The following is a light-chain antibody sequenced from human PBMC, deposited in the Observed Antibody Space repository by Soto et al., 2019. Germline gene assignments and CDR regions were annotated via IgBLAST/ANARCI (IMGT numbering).Light chain of an antibody. Sequence: DLQMTQSPSSLSASVGDRVTITCRASQSISNYLNWYQQKPGKAPKLLIYAASSMQSEVPSRFNGSGSETDFTLTISSLQPDDSATYYCQQSFSPLWTFGQEPKVEV. V-gene: IGKV1-39*01. CDR2: AAS. J-gene: IGKJ1*01. CDR3: QQSFSPLWT. CDR1: QSISNY.